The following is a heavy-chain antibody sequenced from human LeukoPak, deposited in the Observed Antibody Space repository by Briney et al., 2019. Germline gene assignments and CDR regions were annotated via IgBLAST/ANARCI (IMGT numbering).Heavy chain of an antibody. CDR3: ASSSNGWYYFDH. J-gene: IGHJ4*02. D-gene: IGHD6-19*01. CDR1: GFTFSSYA. CDR2: ISYDGSNK. V-gene: IGHV3-30*04. Sequence: GGSLRLSCAASGFTFSSYAMHWVRQAPGKGLEWVAVISYDGSNKYYADSVKGRFTISRDNSKNTLYLQMNSLRAEDTAVYYCASSSNGWYYFDHWGQGTLVTVSS.